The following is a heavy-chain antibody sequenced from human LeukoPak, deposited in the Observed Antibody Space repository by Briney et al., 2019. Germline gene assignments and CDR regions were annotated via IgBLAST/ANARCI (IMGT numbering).Heavy chain of an antibody. V-gene: IGHV3-23*01. CDR1: GFTFSSYS. J-gene: IGHJ1*01. CDR2: ISGSGGST. D-gene: IGHD6-19*01. CDR3: AKDLSSGWSAEYFQH. Sequence: GGSLRLSCAASGFTFSSYSMNWVRQAPGKGLEWVSAISGSGGSTYYADSVKGRFTISRDNSKNTLYLQMNSLRAEDTAVYYCAKDLSSGWSAEYFQHWGQGTLVTVSS.